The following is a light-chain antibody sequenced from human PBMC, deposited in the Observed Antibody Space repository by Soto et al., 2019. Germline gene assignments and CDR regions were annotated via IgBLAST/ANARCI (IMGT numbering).Light chain of an antibody. CDR2: AAS. J-gene: IGKJ2*01. CDR1: QGISSY. CDR3: QQYYNYAYT. Sequence: AIRMTQSPSSFSASTGDRVTITCRASQGISSYLAWYQQKPGKAPKLLIYAASTLQSGVPSRFSGSGSGTEFTLTISCLHSEDFATYYYQQYYNYAYTFGQGTKLEIK. V-gene: IGKV1-8*01.